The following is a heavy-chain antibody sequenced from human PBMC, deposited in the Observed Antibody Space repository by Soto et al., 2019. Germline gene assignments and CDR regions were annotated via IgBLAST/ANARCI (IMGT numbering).Heavy chain of an antibody. CDR1: GGSISSSSYY. CDR3: AIQDIVVVPAAKGAYDAFDI. D-gene: IGHD2-2*01. V-gene: IGHV4-39*01. J-gene: IGHJ3*02. CDR2: IYYSGST. Sequence: QLQLQESGPGLVKPSETLSLTCTVSGGSISSSSYYWGWIRQPPGKGLEWIGSIYYSGSTYYNPSPKSRVTISVDTSKNQFSLKLSSVTAADTAVYYCAIQDIVVVPAAKGAYDAFDIWGQGTMVTVSS.